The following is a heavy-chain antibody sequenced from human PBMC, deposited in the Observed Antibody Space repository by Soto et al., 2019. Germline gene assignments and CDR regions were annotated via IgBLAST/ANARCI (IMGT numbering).Heavy chain of an antibody. V-gene: IGHV1-18*01. J-gene: IGHJ6*02. CDR3: ARVGYCSGGSCYASYYYYYGMDV. CDR1: GYTFTSYG. CDR2: ISAYNGNT. D-gene: IGHD2-15*01. Sequence: QVQLVQSGAEVKKPGASVKVSCKASGYTFTSYGISWVRQAPGQGLEWMGWISAYNGNTNYAQKLQGRVTMTTDTSTSTAYMELRSLRSDDTAVYYCARVGYCSGGSCYASYYYYYGMDVWGQGTTVTVSS.